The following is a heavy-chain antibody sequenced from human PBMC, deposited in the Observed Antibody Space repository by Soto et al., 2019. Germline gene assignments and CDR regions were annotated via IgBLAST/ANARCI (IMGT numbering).Heavy chain of an antibody. Sequence: GASVKVSCKASGYTFTSYAMHWVRQAPGQRLEWMGWINAGNGNTKYSQKFQGRVTITRDTSASTAYMELSSLRSEDTAVYYCARRPQQLVIGPMDVWGQGTTVTVSS. D-gene: IGHD6-6*01. V-gene: IGHV1-3*01. J-gene: IGHJ6*02. CDR2: INAGNGNT. CDR3: ARRPQQLVIGPMDV. CDR1: GYTFTSYA.